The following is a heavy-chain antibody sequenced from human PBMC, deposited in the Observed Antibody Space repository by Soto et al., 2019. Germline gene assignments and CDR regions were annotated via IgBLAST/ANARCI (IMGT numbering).Heavy chain of an antibody. V-gene: IGHV1-69*13. D-gene: IGHD6-13*01. CDR2: IIPVFGTT. Sequence: SVKVSCKASGDSFGSYAVSWVRQAPGQGLEWMGAIIPVFGTTNYTQKFQGRVTITADESTSTAYMELSSLRSEDTAVYYCASSPSSWYNWFDPWGQGTLVTVSS. CDR1: GDSFGSYA. CDR3: ASSPSSWYNWFDP. J-gene: IGHJ5*02.